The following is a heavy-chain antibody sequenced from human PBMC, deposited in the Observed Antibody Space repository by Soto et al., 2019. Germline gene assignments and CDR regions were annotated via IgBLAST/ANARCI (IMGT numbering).Heavy chain of an antibody. CDR2: IYWSDDE. V-gene: IGHV2-5*01. Sequence: QITLKESGPTLVKPTQTLTLTCTFSGFSLSTSEVGVGWIRQPPGKALEWLALIYWSDDERYSPSLKSRLTITKDTSENQLVLTMTNMDPVDTATYFCAHGFRSGANVGLDYWGQGTLVTVSS. CDR1: GFSLSTSEVG. D-gene: IGHD2-8*02. CDR3: AHGFRSGANVGLDY. J-gene: IGHJ4*02.